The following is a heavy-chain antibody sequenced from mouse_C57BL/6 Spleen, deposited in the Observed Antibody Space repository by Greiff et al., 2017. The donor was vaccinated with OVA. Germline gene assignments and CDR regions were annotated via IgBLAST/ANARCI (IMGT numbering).Heavy chain of an antibody. Sequence: DVKLVESGGDLVKPGGSLKLSCAASGFTFSSYGMSWVRQTPDKRLEWVATISSGGSYTYYPDSVKGRFTISRDNAKNTLYLQMSSLKSEDTAMYYGARRDYDEDYYAMDYWGQGTSVTVSS. D-gene: IGHD2-4*01. CDR3: ARRDYDEDYYAMDY. CDR1: GFTFSSYG. CDR2: ISSGGSYT. J-gene: IGHJ4*01. V-gene: IGHV5-6*02.